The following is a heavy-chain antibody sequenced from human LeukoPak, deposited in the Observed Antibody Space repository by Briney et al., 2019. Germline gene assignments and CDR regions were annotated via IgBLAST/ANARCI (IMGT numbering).Heavy chain of an antibody. J-gene: IGHJ4*02. Sequence: PGGSLRLSCAASGFTFSNYAMTWVRQAPGKGLEWVSAISGSGFSTYYADSVKGRFTISRDNAKNSLYLQMNSLRAEDTAVYYCASIAAAGIYYFDYWGQGTLVTVSS. CDR3: ASIAAAGIYYFDY. CDR1: GFTFSNYA. D-gene: IGHD6-13*01. CDR2: ISGSGFST. V-gene: IGHV3-23*01.